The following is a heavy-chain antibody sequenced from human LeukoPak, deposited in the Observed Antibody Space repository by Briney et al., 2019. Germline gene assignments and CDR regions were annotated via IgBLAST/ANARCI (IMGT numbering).Heavy chain of an antibody. CDR1: GYSFTSYW. V-gene: IGHV5-51*01. CDR2: IYPGDSDT. Sequence: GESLKISCKGSGYSFTSYWTGWVRQMPGKGLEWMGIIYPGDSDTRYSPSFQGQVTISADKSISTAYLQWSSLKASDTAMYYCARAAGYSSGWPNGDDYWGQGTLVTVSS. CDR3: ARAAGYSSGWPNGDDY. J-gene: IGHJ4*02. D-gene: IGHD6-19*01.